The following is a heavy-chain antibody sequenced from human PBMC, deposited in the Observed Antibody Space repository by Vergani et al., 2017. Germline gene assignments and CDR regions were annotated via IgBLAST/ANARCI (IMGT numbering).Heavy chain of an antibody. D-gene: IGHD6-19*01. CDR3: ARDRCIAVAGTGEGFDY. J-gene: IGHJ4*02. V-gene: IGHV4-59*01. CDR2: IYYSGST. Sequence: QVQLQESGPGLVKPSETLSLTCTVSGGSISSYYWSWIRQPPGKGLEWIGYIYYSGSTNYNPSLKSRVTISVDTSKNQFSLKLSAVTAADTAVYYCARDRCIAVAGTGEGFDYWGQGTLVTVSS. CDR1: GGSISSYY.